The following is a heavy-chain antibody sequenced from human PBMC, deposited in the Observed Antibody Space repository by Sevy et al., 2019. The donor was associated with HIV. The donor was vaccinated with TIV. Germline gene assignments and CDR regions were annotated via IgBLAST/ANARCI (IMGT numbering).Heavy chain of an antibody. V-gene: IGHV3-30*02. CDR3: AKNLRPGGNYYYGMDV. CDR2: IRYDGSNK. D-gene: IGHD1-26*01. Sequence: GGSLRLSCAASGFTFSSYGMHWVRQAPGKGLEWVAFIRYDGSNKYYADTVKGRFTISRDNSKNTLYLQMNSLRAEDTAVYCCAKNLRPGGNYYYGMDVWGQGTTVTVSS. J-gene: IGHJ6*02. CDR1: GFTFSSYG.